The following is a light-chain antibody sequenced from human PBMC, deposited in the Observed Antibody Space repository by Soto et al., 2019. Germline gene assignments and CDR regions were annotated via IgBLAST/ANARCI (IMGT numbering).Light chain of an antibody. V-gene: IGKV3-11*01. CDR2: DAS. CDR1: QSISSY. Sequence: EIVLTQSPATLSLSPGERATLSCRASQSISSYLAWFQQKPGQAPRLLIYDASSRATGIPARFSGSGSGTAFTLTISSVESEVSAAYYCKQRYTRYTLGQGTKLEIK. J-gene: IGKJ2*01. CDR3: KQRYTRYT.